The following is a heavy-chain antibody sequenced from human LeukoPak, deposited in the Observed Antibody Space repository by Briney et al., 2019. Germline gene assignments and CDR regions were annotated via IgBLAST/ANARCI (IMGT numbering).Heavy chain of an antibody. CDR1: GYTFTGYY. Sequence: ASVKVSCKASGYTFTGYYMHWVRQAPGQGLEWMGWINPNSGGTNYAQKFQGRVTMTRDTSISTAYMELSRLRSDDTAVYHCASGRGSTNGVPAPDYWGQGTLVTVSS. D-gene: IGHD2-8*01. J-gene: IGHJ4*02. CDR2: INPNSGGT. V-gene: IGHV1-2*02. CDR3: ASGRGSTNGVPAPDY.